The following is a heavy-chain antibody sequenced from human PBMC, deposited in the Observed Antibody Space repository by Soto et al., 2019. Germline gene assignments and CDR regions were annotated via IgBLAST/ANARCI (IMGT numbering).Heavy chain of an antibody. Sequence: SQTLSLTCAISGDSVSSNSAAWNWIRQSPSRGLEWLGRTYYRSKWYNDYAVSVKSRITINPDTSKNQFSLQLNSVTPEDTSVYYCARLGTPWGIVVLPDNACWGQGTLVTVSS. V-gene: IGHV6-1*01. J-gene: IGHJ4*02. CDR1: GDSVSSNSAA. CDR2: TYYRSKWYN. D-gene: IGHD2-2*01. CDR3: ARLGTPWGIVVLPDNAC.